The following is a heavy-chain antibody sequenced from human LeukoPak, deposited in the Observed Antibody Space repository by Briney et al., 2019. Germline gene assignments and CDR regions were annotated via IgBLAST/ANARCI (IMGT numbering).Heavy chain of an antibody. V-gene: IGHV1-8*03. CDR1: GYTFTSYD. CDR3: AREGYGDYSGVFDY. CDR2: MNPNSGNT. J-gene: IGHJ4*02. D-gene: IGHD4-17*01. Sequence: ASVKVSCKASGYTFTSYDINWVRQATGQGLEWMGWMNPNSGNTGYAQKFQGRVTITRNTSISTAYMELSRLRSDDTAVYYCAREGYGDYSGVFDYWGQGTLVTVSS.